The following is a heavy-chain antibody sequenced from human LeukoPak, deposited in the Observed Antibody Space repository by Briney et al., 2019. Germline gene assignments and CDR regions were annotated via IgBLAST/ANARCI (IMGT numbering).Heavy chain of an antibody. CDR3: ATRDYCGGDCYFLTTRFDY. V-gene: IGHV3-23*01. CDR2: ISGSGGST. J-gene: IGHJ4*02. Sequence: GGSLRLSCAASGFTFGSYAMSWVRQAPGKGLDWVSSISGSGGSTSYADSVKGRFTISRDNSKNTLYLQMNSLRAEDTAVYYCATRDYCGGDCYFLTTRFDYWGRGDLVTVCS. CDR1: GFTFGSYA. D-gene: IGHD2-21*02.